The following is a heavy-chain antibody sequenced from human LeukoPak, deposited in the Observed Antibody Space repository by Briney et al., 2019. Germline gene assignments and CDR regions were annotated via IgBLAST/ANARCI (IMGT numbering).Heavy chain of an antibody. CDR3: ARDRHDSSGIHTLDY. J-gene: IGHJ4*02. Sequence: SETLSLTCSVSGGSISSGGYWWTWIRQNPVKGLEWIGYIYYSGSTSYNPSLKSRVTISVDTSKNQFSLKLNSVTAADTAVYYCARDRHDSSGIHTLDYWGQGTLVTVSS. CDR1: GGSISSGGYW. CDR2: IYYSGST. D-gene: IGHD3-22*01. V-gene: IGHV4-31*03.